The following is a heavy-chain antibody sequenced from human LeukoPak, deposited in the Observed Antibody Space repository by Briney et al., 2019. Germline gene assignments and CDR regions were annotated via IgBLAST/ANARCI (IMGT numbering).Heavy chain of an antibody. CDR1: GFTFSDYY. J-gene: IGHJ4*02. V-gene: IGHV3-11*01. CDR3: ARGSGSSWYFYFDY. D-gene: IGHD6-13*01. CDR2: ISSSGSTI. Sequence: GGSLRLSCAASGFTFSDYYMSWIRQAPGKGLEWVSYISSSGSTIYYADSVKGRFTISRDNAKNSVYLQMNSLRAEDTALYYCARGSGSSWYFYFDYWGQGTLVTVSS.